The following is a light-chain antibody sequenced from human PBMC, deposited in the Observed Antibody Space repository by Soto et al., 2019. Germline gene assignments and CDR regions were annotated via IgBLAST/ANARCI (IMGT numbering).Light chain of an antibody. CDR1: SAVSSIY. J-gene: IGKJ4*01. Sequence: ETVLTQSTGTLSLSPGERATLSCRASSAVSSIYLAWYQQKPGQAPRLLIYGASSRATGIPDRFSGSGSGTDFTLTISRLEPEDFGVYYCQQYESSLTFGGGTRVEIK. CDR2: GAS. CDR3: QQYESSLT. V-gene: IGKV3-20*01.